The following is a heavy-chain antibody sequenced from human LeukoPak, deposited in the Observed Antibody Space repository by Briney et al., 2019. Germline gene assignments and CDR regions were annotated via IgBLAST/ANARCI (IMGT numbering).Heavy chain of an antibody. V-gene: IGHV3-23*01. CDR1: GFTFSSYA. CDR3: AKFGPQNYTAMATDAFGI. J-gene: IGHJ3*02. Sequence: GRSLRLSXAASGFTFSSYAMSWVRQAPGKGLEWVSAISGSGGSTYYADSVKGRFTISRDNSKNTLYLQMNSLRAEDTAVYYCAKFGPQNYTAMATDAFGIWGQGTMVTVSS. D-gene: IGHD5-18*01. CDR2: ISGSGGST.